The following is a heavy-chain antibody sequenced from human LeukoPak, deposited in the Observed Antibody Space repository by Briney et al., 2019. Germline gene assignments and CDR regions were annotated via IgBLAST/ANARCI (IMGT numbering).Heavy chain of an antibody. CDR3: ARATNDSSGWSSDAFDI. Sequence: GGSLRLSCAASGFTFSSYGMHRVRQAPGKGLEWVAVIWYDGSNKYYADSVKGRFTISRDNSKNTLYLQMNSLRAEDTAVYYCARATNDSSGWSSDAFDIWGQGTMVTVSS. V-gene: IGHV3-33*01. CDR2: IWYDGSNK. CDR1: GFTFSSYG. J-gene: IGHJ3*02. D-gene: IGHD6-19*01.